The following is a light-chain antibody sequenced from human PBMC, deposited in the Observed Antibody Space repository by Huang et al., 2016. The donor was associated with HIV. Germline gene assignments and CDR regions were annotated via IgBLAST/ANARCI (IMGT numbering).Light chain of an antibody. CDR2: LGS. J-gene: IGKJ5*01. Sequence: DIVMTQSPLSLPVTPGEPASISCRSSQSLLHSNGHNYLRWYLQKPGQSPQLLIYLGSDRVCGVPERFSGSGSGTDFTLKISRVEAEDVGVYYCMQALQTITFGQGTRLEIK. CDR1: QSLLHSNGHNY. V-gene: IGKV2-28*01. CDR3: MQALQTIT.